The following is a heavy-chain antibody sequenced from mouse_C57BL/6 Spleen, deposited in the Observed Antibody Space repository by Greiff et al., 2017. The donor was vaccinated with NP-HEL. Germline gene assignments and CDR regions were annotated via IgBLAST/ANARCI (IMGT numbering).Heavy chain of an antibody. J-gene: IGHJ1*03. D-gene: IGHD1-1*01. V-gene: IGHV1-55*01. CDR2: IYPGSGST. CDR3: ARRSTTVVPYWYFDV. CDR1: GYTFTSYW. Sequence: VQLQQSGAELVKPGASVKMSCKASGYTFTSYWITWVKQRPGQGLEWIGDIYPGSGSTNYNEKFKSKATLTVDTSSSTAYMQLSSLTSEDSAVYYCARRSTTVVPYWYFDVWGTGTTVTVSS.